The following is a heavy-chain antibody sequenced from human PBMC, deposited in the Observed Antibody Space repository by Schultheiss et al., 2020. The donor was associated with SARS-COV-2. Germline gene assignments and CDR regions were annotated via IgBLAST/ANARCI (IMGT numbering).Heavy chain of an antibody. CDR3: ASLYSGSYYPYYGMDV. J-gene: IGHJ6*02. Sequence: GGSLRLSCAASGFTFSNAWMSWVRQAPGKGLEWVSAISGSGGSTYYADSVKGRFTISRDNAKNSLYLQMNSLRAEDTAVYYCASLYSGSYYPYYGMDVWGQGTTVTVSS. D-gene: IGHD3-10*01. CDR2: ISGSGGST. V-gene: IGHV3-11*04. CDR1: GFTFSNAW.